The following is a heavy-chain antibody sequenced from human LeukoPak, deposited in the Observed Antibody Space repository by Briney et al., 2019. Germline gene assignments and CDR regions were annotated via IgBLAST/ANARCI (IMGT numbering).Heavy chain of an antibody. CDR1: GLTGSHNY. J-gene: IGHJ4*02. D-gene: IGHD1-26*01. CDR2: IKPDGSEK. CDR3: AREGALDY. Sequence: GGSLRLSCAASGLTGSHNYVSWVRQAPGKGLEWVANIKPDGSEKYYVDSVKGRFTISRDNAKNSLYLQMNSLRAEDTAVYYCAREGALDYWGQGTLVTVSS. V-gene: IGHV3-7*01.